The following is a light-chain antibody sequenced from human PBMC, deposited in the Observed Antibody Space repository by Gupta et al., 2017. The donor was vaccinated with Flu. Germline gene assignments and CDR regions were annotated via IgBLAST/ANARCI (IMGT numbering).Light chain of an antibody. CDR3: QREGNSLYT. J-gene: IGKJ2*01. CDR1: QSVRSRY. CDR2: GAS. Sequence: GTLYLSPGERATLSGGARQSVRSRYLAWYQQKPGQAPRLLIYGASSRATGIPDRFSGSGSGTDFTLTISRREPEDFAVYYCQREGNSLYTFGQGTKLEIK. V-gene: IGKV3-20*01.